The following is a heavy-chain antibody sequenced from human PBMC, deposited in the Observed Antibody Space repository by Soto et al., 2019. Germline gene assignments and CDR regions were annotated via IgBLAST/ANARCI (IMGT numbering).Heavy chain of an antibody. V-gene: IGHV3-23*01. D-gene: IGHD3-22*01. CDR2: ISGSGGST. Sequence: EVQLLESGGGLVQPGGSLRLSCAASGFTFSSYAMSWVRQAPGKGLEWVSAISGSGGSTYYADSVKGRFTISRDNSKNTLYLQMNSLRAEDTAVYYCANRDYYDSSGYRDAFDIWGQGTMVTVSS. CDR1: GFTFSSYA. CDR3: ANRDYYDSSGYRDAFDI. J-gene: IGHJ3*02.